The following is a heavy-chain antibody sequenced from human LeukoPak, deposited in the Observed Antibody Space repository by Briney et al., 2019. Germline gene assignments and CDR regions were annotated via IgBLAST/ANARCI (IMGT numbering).Heavy chain of an antibody. D-gene: IGHD1-26*01. CDR2: IYNGNT. CDR1: GYTFTSYG. Sequence: ASVKVSCKTSGYTFTSYGIGWVRQAPGQGPEWMAWIYNGNTNYAQNLQGRVTVTTDTSTTTAYMELRSLRSDDTAVYYCTRDRSTSGSQNYWGQGTLVTVSS. V-gene: IGHV1-18*01. J-gene: IGHJ4*02. CDR3: TRDRSTSGSQNY.